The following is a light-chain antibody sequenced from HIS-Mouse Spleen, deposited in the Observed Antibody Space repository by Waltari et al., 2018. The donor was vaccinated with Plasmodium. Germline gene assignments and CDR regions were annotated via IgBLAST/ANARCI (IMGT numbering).Light chain of an antibody. J-gene: IGKJ4*01. CDR3: QQRSNWPLT. CDR1: QSVSSY. CDR2: DAA. Sequence: EIVLPQSPATLSLSPWERATLSCRASQSVSSYLAWYQQKPGQAPRLLIYDAANRATGIPARFSGSGSGIDFTLTISSLEPEDFAVYYCQQRSNWPLTFGGGTKVEIK. V-gene: IGKV3-11*01.